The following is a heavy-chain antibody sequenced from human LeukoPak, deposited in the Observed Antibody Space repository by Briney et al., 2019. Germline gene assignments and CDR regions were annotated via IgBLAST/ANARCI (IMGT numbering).Heavy chain of an antibody. CDR2: IDPNSGGT. Sequence: ASVKVSCKASGYSFTGHYMHWVRQAPGQGLEWMGWIDPNSGGTNYAQNFQGRVTMTRDTSISTGCMELSRLTSDDSAIYYCARWRGYSSGWSGPFDDWGQGTLVTVSS. J-gene: IGHJ4*02. CDR3: ARWRGYSSGWSGPFDD. CDR1: GYSFTGHY. D-gene: IGHD6-19*01. V-gene: IGHV1-2*02.